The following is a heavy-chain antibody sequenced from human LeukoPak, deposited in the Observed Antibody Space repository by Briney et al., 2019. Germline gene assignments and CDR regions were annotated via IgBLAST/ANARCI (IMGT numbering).Heavy chain of an antibody. CDR3: ARDSTTWHGGLFDY. D-gene: IGHD6-13*01. CDR2: IYTSGNT. CDR1: GGSISSGSYY. Sequence: SETLSLTCTVSGGSISSGSYYWSWIRQPAGKGLEWIGRIYTSGNTNYNPSLKSRVTMSVDTSKNQFSLKLNSVTAADTAVYYCARDSTTWHGGLFDYWGQGTLVTVSS. J-gene: IGHJ4*02. V-gene: IGHV4-61*02.